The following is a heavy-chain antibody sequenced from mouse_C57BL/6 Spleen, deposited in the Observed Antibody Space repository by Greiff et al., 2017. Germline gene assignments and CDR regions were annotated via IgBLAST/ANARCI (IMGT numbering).Heavy chain of an antibody. CDR3: ARRGVVHWYFDV. V-gene: IGHV5-17*01. CDR2: ISRGSSTI. J-gene: IGHJ1*03. CDR1: GFTFSTYG. D-gene: IGHD1-1*01. Sequence: EVQLMESGGGLVKPGGSLKLSCAASGFTFSTYGMHWVRQAPEKGLEWVAYISRGSSTIYYADTVKGRFTISGDNAQNTLFLQMTSLRSEDTAVYYCARRGVVHWYFDVWGTGTTVTVSS.